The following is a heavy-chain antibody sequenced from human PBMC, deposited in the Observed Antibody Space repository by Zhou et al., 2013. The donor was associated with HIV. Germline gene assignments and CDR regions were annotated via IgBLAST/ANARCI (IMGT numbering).Heavy chain of an antibody. CDR2: MNPNSGNT. CDR3: ARGFIAAAGTPPIHFDY. D-gene: IGHD6-13*01. J-gene: IGHJ4*02. CDR1: GYTFPDYD. V-gene: IGHV1-8*01. Sequence: QVQLVQSGTEVKKPGTSVKVSCKASGYTFPDYDINWVRQATGQGLEWMGWMNPNSGNTGYARKFRGRLTMTTNTSISTAFMELRSLRSEDTAIYFCARGFIAAAGTPPIHFDYWGPGTVVTVSA.